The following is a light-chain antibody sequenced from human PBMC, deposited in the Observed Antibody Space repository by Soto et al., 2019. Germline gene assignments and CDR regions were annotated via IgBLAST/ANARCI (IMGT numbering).Light chain of an antibody. CDR2: GNN. V-gene: IGLV1-40*01. CDR3: PSYANGLSGWV. Sequence: QSVLTQPPSVSGSPGQRVTIYCTGSSSNFGAGYDVHWYQQLPGTAPKLLIYGNNNRPSGVPDRFSGSKSGTSASLVITGLQAEDDDDYHCPSYANGLSGWVFGGVTQLTVL. CDR1: SSNFGAGYD. J-gene: IGLJ3*02.